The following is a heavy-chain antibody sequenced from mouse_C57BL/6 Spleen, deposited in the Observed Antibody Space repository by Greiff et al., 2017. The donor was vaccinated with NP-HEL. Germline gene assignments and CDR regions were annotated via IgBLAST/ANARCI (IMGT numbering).Heavy chain of an antibody. CDR1: GFTFSDYG. Sequence: DVMLVESGGGLVQPGGSLKLSCAASGFTFSDYGMAWVRQAPRKGPEWVAFISNLAYSIYYADTVTGRFTISRENAKNTLYLEMSSLRSEDTAMYYCARHNYYGSSYLYFDVWGTGTTVTVSS. D-gene: IGHD1-1*01. J-gene: IGHJ1*03. CDR2: ISNLAYSI. V-gene: IGHV5-15*01. CDR3: ARHNYYGSSYLYFDV.